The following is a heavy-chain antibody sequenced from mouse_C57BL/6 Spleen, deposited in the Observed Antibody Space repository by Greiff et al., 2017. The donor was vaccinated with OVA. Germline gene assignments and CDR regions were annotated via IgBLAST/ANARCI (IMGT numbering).Heavy chain of an antibody. D-gene: IGHD2-5*01. CDR1: GFTFSDYG. V-gene: IGHV5-17*01. J-gene: IGHJ2*01. CDR3: ARQGSNYVNYFDY. Sequence: EVMLVESGGGLVKPGGSLKLSCAASGFTFSDYGMHWVRQAPEKGLEWVAYISSGSSTIYYADTVKGRFTISRDNAKNTLFLQMTSLRSEDTAMYYCARQGSNYVNYFDYWGQGTTLTVSS. CDR2: ISSGSSTI.